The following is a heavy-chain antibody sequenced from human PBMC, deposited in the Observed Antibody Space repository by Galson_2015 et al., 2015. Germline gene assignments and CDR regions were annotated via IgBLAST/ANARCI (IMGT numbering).Heavy chain of an antibody. Sequence: SLRLSCAASGFTFSSYAMHWVRQAPGKGLEWVAVISYDGSNKYYADSVKGRFTVSRDNSKNTLYLQMNSLRAEDTAVYYCARVIEQWLPFDAFDIWGQGTMVTVSS. V-gene: IGHV3-30-3*01. D-gene: IGHD6-19*01. CDR2: ISYDGSNK. CDR3: ARVIEQWLPFDAFDI. J-gene: IGHJ3*02. CDR1: GFTFSSYA.